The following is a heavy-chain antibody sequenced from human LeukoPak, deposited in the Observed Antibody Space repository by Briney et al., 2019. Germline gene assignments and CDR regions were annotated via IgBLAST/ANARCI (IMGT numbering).Heavy chain of an antibody. V-gene: IGHV1-2*02. J-gene: IGHJ4*02. CDR1: GYTFTSYY. Sequence: GASVKVSCKASGYTFTSYYMHWVRQAPGQGLEWMGWINPNSGGTNYGQNFQGRVTMTRDTSISTAYMELSRLRSDDTALYYCTRGSYYDSSGYSGVRLFDYWGQGTPVTVPS. CDR2: INPNSGGT. CDR3: TRGSYYDSSGYSGVRLFDY. D-gene: IGHD3-22*01.